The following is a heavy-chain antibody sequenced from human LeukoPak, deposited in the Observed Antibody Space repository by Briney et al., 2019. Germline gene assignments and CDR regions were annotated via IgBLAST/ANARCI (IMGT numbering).Heavy chain of an antibody. CDR2: ISGSGGST. CDR3: AKDKSITMTISDV. V-gene: IGHV3-23*01. J-gene: IGHJ6*04. CDR1: GFTFSNYA. D-gene: IGHD3-22*01. Sequence: GGSLRLSCAASGFTFSNYAMSWVRQAPGKGLEWVSAISGSGGSTYYADSVKGRFTISRDNSKNTLYLQMNSLRAEDTAVYYCAKDKSITMTISDVWGKGTTVTISS.